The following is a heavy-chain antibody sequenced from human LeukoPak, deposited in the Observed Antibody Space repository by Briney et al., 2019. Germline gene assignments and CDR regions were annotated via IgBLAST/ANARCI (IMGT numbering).Heavy chain of an antibody. D-gene: IGHD3-16*02. J-gene: IGHJ4*02. CDR2: IYHSGIT. CDR1: NYSISSGYF. Sequence: SETLSLTCAVSNYSISSGYFWGWIRQPPGKGPEYIGSIYHSGITYYNPSLKSRVTISVDTSKNQFSLKLSSVTAADTAVYYCASLNMITFGGVIANFDYWSQGTLVTVSS. V-gene: IGHV4-38-2*01. CDR3: ASLNMITFGGVIANFDY.